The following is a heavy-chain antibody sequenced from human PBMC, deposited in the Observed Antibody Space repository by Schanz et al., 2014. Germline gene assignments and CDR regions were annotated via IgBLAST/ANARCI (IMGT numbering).Heavy chain of an antibody. CDR3: ARDLRAVTGHYFDY. CDR2: IKEDGSET. CDR1: GLAFSTSW. Sequence: EVQLVESGGGLVKPGDSLRLSCAASGLAFSTSWMTWLRQAPGKGLEWVATIKEDGSETYYVDSMKGRFTISRDNAKNSLYLQMNSLRAEDTAVYYCARDLRAVTGHYFDYWGQGTLVTVAS. D-gene: IGHD6-19*01. V-gene: IGHV3-7*01. J-gene: IGHJ4*02.